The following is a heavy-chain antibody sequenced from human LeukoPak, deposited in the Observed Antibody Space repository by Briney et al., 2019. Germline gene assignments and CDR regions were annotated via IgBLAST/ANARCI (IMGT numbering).Heavy chain of an antibody. J-gene: IGHJ5*02. CDR3: ARVTRSPFGWFDP. D-gene: IGHD4-17*01. V-gene: IGHV3-21*01. Sequence: GGSLRLSCAASGFTFSDYNMRWIRQAPGKGLEWVSSISGSSTYIYYTDSVKGRFTISRDNAKNSLYLQMNSLRAEDTAVYYCARVTRSPFGWFDPWGQGTLVTVSS. CDR1: GFTFSDYN. CDR2: ISGSSTYI.